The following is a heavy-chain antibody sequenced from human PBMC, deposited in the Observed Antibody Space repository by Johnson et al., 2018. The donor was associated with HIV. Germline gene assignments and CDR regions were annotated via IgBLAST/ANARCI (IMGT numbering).Heavy chain of an antibody. CDR1: GFTFSSYG. D-gene: IGHD1-26*01. CDR2: ISYDGSNK. CDR3: AKYGGGGTYFSAFDI. V-gene: IGHV3-30*18. J-gene: IGHJ3*02. Sequence: QVQLVESGGGVVQPGRSLRLSCAASGFTFSSYGMHWVRQAPGKGLEWVAVISYDGSNKYYADSVKGRFTISRDNSKNTVYLHMDSLRVGDTAMYYCAKYGGGGTYFSAFDIWGQGTKVIVSS.